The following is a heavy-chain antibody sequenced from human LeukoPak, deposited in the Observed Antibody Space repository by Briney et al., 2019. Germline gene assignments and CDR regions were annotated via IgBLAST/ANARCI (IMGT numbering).Heavy chain of an antibody. CDR2: IDGDESAT. V-gene: IGHV3-74*01. Sequence: GGSLRLSCAASGFTFRSHWMHWVRQAPGKGLIWVSRIDGDESATYYGDSVKGRFTISRDNSKNTLYLQMNSLRAEDTAVYYCAKEMSWGSYFDDPYFDYWGQGTLVTVSS. CDR1: GFTFRSHW. D-gene: IGHD1-26*01. CDR3: AKEMSWGSYFDDPYFDY. J-gene: IGHJ4*02.